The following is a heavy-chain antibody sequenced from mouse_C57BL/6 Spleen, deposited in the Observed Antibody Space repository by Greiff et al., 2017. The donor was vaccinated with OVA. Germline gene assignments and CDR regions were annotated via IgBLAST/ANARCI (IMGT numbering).Heavy chain of an antibody. CDR2: IDPEDGET. CDR1: GFNITDYY. CDR3: ARGIWTRYDGYHWYFDV. Sequence: EVQLQQSGAELVKPGASVKLSCTASGFNITDYYMHWVKQRTEQGLEWIGRIDPEDGETKYAPKFQGKATITAATSSHTAYLQLSSLTSEDTAVYYCARGIWTRYDGYHWYFDVWGTGTTVTVSS. D-gene: IGHD2-3*01. J-gene: IGHJ1*03. V-gene: IGHV14-2*01.